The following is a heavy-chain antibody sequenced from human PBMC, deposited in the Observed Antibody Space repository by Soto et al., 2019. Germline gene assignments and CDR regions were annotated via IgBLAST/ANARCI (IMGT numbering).Heavy chain of an antibody. J-gene: IGHJ6*02. Sequence: PLVTMSVTCTVSGGSISSSSYYWGWIRQPPGKGLEWIGSIYYSGSTYYNPSLKSRVTISVDTSKNQFSLKLSSVTAADTAVYYCARLSIAAAGQYYYYGMDVWGQGTTVTVSS. CDR3: ARLSIAAAGQYYYYGMDV. CDR1: GGSISSSSYY. D-gene: IGHD6-13*01. V-gene: IGHV4-39*01. CDR2: IYYSGST.